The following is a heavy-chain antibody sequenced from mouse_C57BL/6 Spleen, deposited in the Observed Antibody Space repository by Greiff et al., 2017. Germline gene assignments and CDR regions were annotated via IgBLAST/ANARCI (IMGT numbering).Heavy chain of an antibody. CDR2: IDPANGNT. D-gene: IGHD1-1*01. CDR3: ARGSSTVVAGYFEV. CDR1: GFNIKNTY. Sequence: VQLKQSVAELVRPGASVKLSCTASGFNIKNTYMHWVKQRPEQGLEWIGRIDPANGNTNYAPKFQGKATITADTSSNTAYLQLSSLTSEDTDVYYGARGSSTVVAGYFEVWGTGTTVTVAS. J-gene: IGHJ1*03. V-gene: IGHV14-3*01.